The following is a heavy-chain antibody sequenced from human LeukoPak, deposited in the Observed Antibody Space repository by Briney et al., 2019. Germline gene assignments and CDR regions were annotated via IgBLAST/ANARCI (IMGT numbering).Heavy chain of an antibody. Sequence: PSETLSLTCAVYGGSFSGYYWSWIRQPPGKGLEWIGEINHSGSTNYNPSLKSRVTISVDTSKNQFSLKLSSVTAADTAVYYCARGRRSSSWYGYFDYWGQGTLVTVSS. V-gene: IGHV4-34*01. CDR1: GGSFSGYY. CDR2: INHSGST. CDR3: ARGRRSSSWYGYFDY. D-gene: IGHD6-13*01. J-gene: IGHJ4*02.